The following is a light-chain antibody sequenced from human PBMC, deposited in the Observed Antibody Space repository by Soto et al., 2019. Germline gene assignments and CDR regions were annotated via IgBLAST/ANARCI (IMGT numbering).Light chain of an antibody. CDR2: EVS. Sequence: QSALTQPASVSGSPGQSITISCTGTSSDVGGYNYVSWYQQHPGKAPKLMIYEVSNRPSGVSNRFSGSTSGNTASLTISGLQAEDEDDYYCSSSTSSSTRVFGGGTKLTVL. J-gene: IGLJ3*02. CDR1: SSDVGGYNY. CDR3: SSSTSSSTRV. V-gene: IGLV2-14*01.